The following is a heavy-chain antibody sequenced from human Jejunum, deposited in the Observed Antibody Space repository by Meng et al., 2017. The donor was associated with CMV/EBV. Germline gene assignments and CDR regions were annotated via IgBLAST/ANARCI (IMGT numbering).Heavy chain of an antibody. Sequence: VRPAPGKGLEWVSHIATSDRFGRRTTKYADSVKGRFTISRDDAKNSLYLQMNSLRAEDTAVYYCARGRTYYDFWSGYWEGYYGMDVWGQGTTVTVSS. J-gene: IGHJ6*02. CDR3: ARGRTYYDFWSGYWEGYYGMDV. CDR2: IATSDRFGRRTT. V-gene: IGHV3-48*03. D-gene: IGHD3-3*01.